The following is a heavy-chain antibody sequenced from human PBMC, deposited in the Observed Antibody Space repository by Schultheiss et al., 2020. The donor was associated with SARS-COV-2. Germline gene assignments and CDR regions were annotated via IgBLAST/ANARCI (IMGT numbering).Heavy chain of an antibody. CDR1: GYSFTSYW. V-gene: IGHV5-51*01. D-gene: IGHD6-6*01. J-gene: IGHJ4*02. CDR2: IYPGDSDT. CDR3: ARYSSSSSGPRYYFDY. Sequence: GGSLRLSCKGSGYSFTSYWIGWVRQMPGKGLEWMGIIYPGDSDTRYSPSFQGQVTISADKSISTAYLQWSSLKASDTAMYYCARYSSSSSGPRYYFDYWGQGTLVTVSS.